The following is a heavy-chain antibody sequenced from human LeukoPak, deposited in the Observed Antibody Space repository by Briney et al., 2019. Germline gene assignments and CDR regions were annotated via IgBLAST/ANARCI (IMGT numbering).Heavy chain of an antibody. CDR3: ARGYVSTRARYSGSSRSFDY. D-gene: IGHD1-26*01. Sequence: SETLSLTCAVYGGSFSGYYWSWIRQPPGKGLEWVGEINHSGSTNYNPSLKSRVTISVDTSKNQFSLKLSSVTAADTAVYYCARGYVSTRARYSGSSRSFDYWGQGTLVTVSS. CDR1: GGSFSGYY. V-gene: IGHV4-34*01. CDR2: INHSGST. J-gene: IGHJ4*02.